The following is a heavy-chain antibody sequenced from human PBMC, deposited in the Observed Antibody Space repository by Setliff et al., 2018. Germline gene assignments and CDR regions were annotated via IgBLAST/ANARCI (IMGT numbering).Heavy chain of an antibody. CDR1: GGSISSKNYY. J-gene: IGHJ4*02. Sequence: SETLSLTCTVSGGSISSKNYYWGWIRQPPGKGLEWIGKIYYSGSTNYNPSLKSRVTISLDTSRNQFPLKLTSVTAADKAVYYCARSFSRREKFLLDYWGQGALVTVSS. CDR2: IYYSGST. V-gene: IGHV4-39*06. CDR3: ARSFSRREKFLLDY.